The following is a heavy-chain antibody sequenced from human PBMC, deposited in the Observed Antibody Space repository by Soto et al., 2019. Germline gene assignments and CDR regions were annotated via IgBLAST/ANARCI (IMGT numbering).Heavy chain of an antibody. CDR1: GGTFSSYA. J-gene: IGHJ3*02. CDR2: IIPIFGTA. D-gene: IGHD5-12*01. V-gene: IGHV1-69*13. Sequence: SVKVSCKASGGTFSSYAISWVRQAPGQGLEWMGGIIPIFGTANYAQKFQGRVTITADESTSTAYMELSSLRSEDTAVYYCARGSEIVATIFYAFDIWGQGTMVTVSS. CDR3: ARGSEIVATIFYAFDI.